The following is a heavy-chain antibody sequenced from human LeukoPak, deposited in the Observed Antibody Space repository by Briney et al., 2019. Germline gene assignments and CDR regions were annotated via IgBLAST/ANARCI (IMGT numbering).Heavy chain of an antibody. D-gene: IGHD3-22*01. V-gene: IGHV1-69*13. Sequence: GASVKVSCKTSGGTFNSYAISWVRQAPGQGLEWMGGITAIFRTTNYAQKFQGRVTITADESMSTVYMELSSLRSEDTAVYYCARHSGYHSTMYLDYWGQGTLVTVSS. J-gene: IGHJ4*02. CDR2: ITAIFRTT. CDR1: GGTFNSYA. CDR3: ARHSGYHSTMYLDY.